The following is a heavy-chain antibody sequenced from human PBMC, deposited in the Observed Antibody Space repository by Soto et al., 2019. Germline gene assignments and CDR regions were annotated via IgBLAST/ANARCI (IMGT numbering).Heavy chain of an antibody. Sequence: QVQLQESGPGLVKPSGTLSLTCAVSSGSISSSNWWSWVRQPPGKGLEWIGEIYHSGSTNYNPSLKSRVTISVDKSKNQFSLKLSSVTAADTAVYYCAREGVYSNYAGSDGYYYYYMDVWGKGTTVTVSS. CDR2: IYHSGST. CDR3: AREGVYSNYAGSDGYYYYYMDV. V-gene: IGHV4-4*02. CDR1: SGSISSSNW. D-gene: IGHD4-4*01. J-gene: IGHJ6*03.